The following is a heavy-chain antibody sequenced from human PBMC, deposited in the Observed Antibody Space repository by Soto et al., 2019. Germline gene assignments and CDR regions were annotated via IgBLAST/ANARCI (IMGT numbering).Heavy chain of an antibody. CDR2: TYYRSKWYS. Sequence: SQTLSLTCAISGDSVSRNSGAWNWIRQSPSGGLQWLGRTYYRSKWYSEYAPSVKSRITINPDTAKNQFALQLKSVTPDDSGVYCARGNWNDEGYYYGMDVRGQGITVTVSS. CDR1: GDSVSRNSGA. J-gene: IGHJ6*02. D-gene: IGHD1-1*01. CDR3: ARGNWNDEGYYYGMDV. V-gene: IGHV6-1*01.